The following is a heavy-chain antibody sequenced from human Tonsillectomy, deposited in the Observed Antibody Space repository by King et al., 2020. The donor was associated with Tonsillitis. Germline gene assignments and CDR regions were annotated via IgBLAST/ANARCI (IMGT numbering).Heavy chain of an antibody. J-gene: IGHJ4*02. CDR3: ASLTPLLWFGELAAPFDY. V-gene: IGHV3-30-3*01. Sequence: HVQLVESGGGVVQPGRSLRLSCAASGFTFSSYAMHWVRQAPGKGLEWVAVISYDGSNKYYADSVKGRFTISRDNSKNTLYLQMNSLRAEDTAVYYCASLTPLLWFGELAAPFDYWGQGTLVTVSS. CDR1: GFTFSSYA. CDR2: ISYDGSNK. D-gene: IGHD3-10*01.